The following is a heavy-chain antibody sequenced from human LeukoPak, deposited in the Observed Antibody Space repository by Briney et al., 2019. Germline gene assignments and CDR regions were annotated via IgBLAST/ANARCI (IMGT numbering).Heavy chain of an antibody. CDR1: GCSVSSGSYY. CDR3: ARVSVVVTAIRAYYFDY. CDR2: IYYSGST. Sequence: PSETLSLTCTVSGCSVSSGSYYWSWIRKPPGKALEWIGYIYYSGSTNYNPSLKSRVTISVDTSKNQFSLKLSSVTAADTAVYYCARVSVVVTAIRAYYFDYWGQGTLVTVSS. V-gene: IGHV4-61*01. J-gene: IGHJ4*02. D-gene: IGHD2-21*02.